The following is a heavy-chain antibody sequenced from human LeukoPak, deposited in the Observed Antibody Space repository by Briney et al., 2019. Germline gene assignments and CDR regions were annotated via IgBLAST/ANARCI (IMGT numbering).Heavy chain of an antibody. D-gene: IGHD2-15*01. CDR1: GYTFTGYY. CDR3: ARDVGAYCSGGSCPATPSDY. CDR2: INPNSGGT. V-gene: IGHV1-2*02. Sequence: ASVKVSCTASGYTFTGYYMRWVRQAPGQGLEWMGWINPNSGGTNYAQKFQGRVTMTRDTSISTAYMELSRLRSDDTAVYYCARDVGAYCSGGSCPATPSDYWGQGTLVTVSS. J-gene: IGHJ4*02.